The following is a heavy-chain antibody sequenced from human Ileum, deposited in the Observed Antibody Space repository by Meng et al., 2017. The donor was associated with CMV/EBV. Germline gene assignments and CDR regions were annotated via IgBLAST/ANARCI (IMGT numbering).Heavy chain of an antibody. CDR2: TYHSGSS. Sequence: LACDVSGGSVSSYFWSWVRQPPGKGLEWIGETYHSGSSIYNPSLKRRVTMSIDTSTNRFSLRLTSVTAADKAVYYCARSHVIRGILEYWGQGTLVTVSS. J-gene: IGHJ4*02. CDR3: ARSHVIRGILEY. D-gene: IGHD3-10*01. CDR1: GGSVSSYF. V-gene: IGHV4-34*01.